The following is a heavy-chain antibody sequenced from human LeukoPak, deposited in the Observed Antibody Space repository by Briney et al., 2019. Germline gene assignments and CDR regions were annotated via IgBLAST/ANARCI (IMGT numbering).Heavy chain of an antibody. CDR2: VYGSGST. Sequence: GGSLRLSCAVSGVTVSSTHMSWVRQAPGKGLEWVSVVYGSGSTNYADSVKGRFTISRDNSKNTLYLQMNSLRVEDTAVYYCARGRWFSSLPYCSSTSCSRQSFDYWGQGTLVTVSS. J-gene: IGHJ4*02. D-gene: IGHD2-2*01. CDR1: GVTVSSTH. CDR3: ARGRWFSSLPYCSSTSCSRQSFDY. V-gene: IGHV3-53*01.